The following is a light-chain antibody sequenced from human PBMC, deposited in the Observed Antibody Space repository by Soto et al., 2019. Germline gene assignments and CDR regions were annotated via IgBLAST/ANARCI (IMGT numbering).Light chain of an antibody. Sequence: QSVLAQPPSVSGARGQRVTVSCTGSSSNIGGNSVSWYQQLPGTAPKLLIYDDNKRPSGIPDRFSGSKSGTSATLGITGFQTGDGADYYCGSWDSSLSAYVFGTGTKV. V-gene: IGLV1-51*01. J-gene: IGLJ1*01. CDR3: GSWDSSLSAYV. CDR1: SSNIGGNS. CDR2: DDN.